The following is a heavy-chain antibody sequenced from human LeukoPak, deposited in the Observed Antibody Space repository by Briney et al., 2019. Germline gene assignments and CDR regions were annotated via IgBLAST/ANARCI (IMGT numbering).Heavy chain of an antibody. CDR2: IIPIFGTA. CDR3: ARSMKLTGDTQDGAFDI. D-gene: IGHD7-27*01. V-gene: IGHV1-69*13. CDR1: GGTFSSYA. Sequence: SVKVSCKASGGTFSSYAISWVRQAPGQGLEWMGGIIPIFGTANYAQKFQGRVTITADESTSTAYMELSSLRSEDTAVYYCARSMKLTGDTQDGAFDIWGQGTMVTVSS. J-gene: IGHJ3*02.